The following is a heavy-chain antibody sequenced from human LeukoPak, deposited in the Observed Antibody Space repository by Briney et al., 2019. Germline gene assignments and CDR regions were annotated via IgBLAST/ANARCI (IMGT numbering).Heavy chain of an antibody. D-gene: IGHD6-13*01. V-gene: IGHV1-2*06. CDR2: INPNSGGT. CDR3: ARDWEQLVTNWFDP. Sequence: SAKVSCKASGYTFTGYYMHWVRQAPGQGLEWIGRINPNSGGTNYAQKFQGRVTMTRDTSISTAYMELSRLRCDDTAVYYCARDWEQLVTNWFDPWGPGTLVTVSS. CDR1: GYTFTGYY. J-gene: IGHJ5*02.